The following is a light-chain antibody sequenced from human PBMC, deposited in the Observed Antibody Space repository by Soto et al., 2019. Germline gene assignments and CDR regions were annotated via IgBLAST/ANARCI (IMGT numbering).Light chain of an antibody. CDR1: QSVGSSF. Sequence: EIVLTQSPGTLSLSPWERATLSCRASQSVGSSFLAWFQHKPGQAPRLLVYGASSRATGIPDRFSGSGSGTEFTLTISSLQSEDFGVYYCQQYNDWFSITFGQGTRLEI. CDR2: GAS. J-gene: IGKJ5*01. CDR3: QQYNDWFSIT. V-gene: IGKV3-20*01.